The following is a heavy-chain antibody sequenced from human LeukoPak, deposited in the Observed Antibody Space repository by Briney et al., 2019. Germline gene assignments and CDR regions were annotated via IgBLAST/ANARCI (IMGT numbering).Heavy chain of an antibody. D-gene: IGHD3-10*01. J-gene: IGHJ4*02. CDR1: GFTFSNYA. CDR2: IRYDGSSK. V-gene: IGHV3-30*02. CDR3: ARDQAGSGHYADY. Sequence: PGGSLRLSCAASGFTFSNYAMHWVRLAPGKGLEWLAYIRYDGSSKYYADFVKGRFTISRDYSKNTLYLHMNSLRAEDTAVYYCARDQAGSGHYADYWGQGTLVTVSS.